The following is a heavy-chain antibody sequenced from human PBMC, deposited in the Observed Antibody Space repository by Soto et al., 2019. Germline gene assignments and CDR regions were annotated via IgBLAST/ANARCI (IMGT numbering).Heavy chain of an antibody. J-gene: IGHJ4*02. CDR3: VRSSGVPTPDFAY. CDR1: GFTFNIYA. CDR2: ISHDGTSR. D-gene: IGHD3-10*01. V-gene: IGHV3-30-3*01. Sequence: QVRLVESGGGVVQPGRSLRLSCAASGFTFNIYAMHWVRQAPGKGLEWVEVISHDGTSRYYADSVKGRVTISRDNSKSMVFVQMNSLGVEDTAVYYCVRSSGVPTPDFAYWGQGTLVTVSS.